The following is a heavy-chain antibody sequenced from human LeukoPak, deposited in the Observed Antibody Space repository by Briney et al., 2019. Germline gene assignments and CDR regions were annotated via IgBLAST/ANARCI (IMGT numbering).Heavy chain of an antibody. D-gene: IGHD5-18*01. V-gene: IGHV3-74*01. CDR3: ARNEYSSSGSGQVDV. CDR1: GFTFSNYW. Sequence: QPGGSLRLSCVASGFTFSNYWLHWVRQAPGKGLVWVSRINIDESTANYADSVKGRFTISRDNAKNTLCLQMNSLRAEDTAVYYCARNEYSSSGSGQVDVWGQGTTVTVSS. J-gene: IGHJ6*02. CDR2: INIDESTA.